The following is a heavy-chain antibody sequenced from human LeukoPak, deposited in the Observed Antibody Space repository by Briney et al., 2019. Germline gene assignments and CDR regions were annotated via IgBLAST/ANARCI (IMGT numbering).Heavy chain of an antibody. CDR3: ARDPPAVAANTYG. CDR2: ICSGGAT. D-gene: IGHD6-6*01. V-gene: IGHV3-66*01. CDR1: GFTVSNNY. J-gene: IGHJ4*02. Sequence: GGSLRLSCAASGFTVSNNYMRWVRQAPGKGREWVSLICSGGATFYADAVKGRFTISRDGSKNTLYLQMNSLRAEDTAVYYCARDPPAVAANTYGWGQGTLVTVSS.